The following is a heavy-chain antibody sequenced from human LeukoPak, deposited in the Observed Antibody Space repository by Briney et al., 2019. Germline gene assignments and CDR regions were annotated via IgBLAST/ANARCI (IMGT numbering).Heavy chain of an antibody. D-gene: IGHD4-11*01. Sequence: PGGSLRLSCAASEFTFSSYAMSWFRQAPGKGLEWVSGISDIGRPYYAGSVKGRSIISRDNSNNMLYVQMNSLRAEDTAIYYCARERDSAFDSWGQGTLVTVSS. J-gene: IGHJ4*02. V-gene: IGHV3-23*01. CDR3: ARERDSAFDS. CDR1: EFTFSSYA. CDR2: ISDIGRP.